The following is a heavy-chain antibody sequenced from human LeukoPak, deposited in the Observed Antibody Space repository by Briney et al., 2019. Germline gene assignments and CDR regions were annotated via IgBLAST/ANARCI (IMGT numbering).Heavy chain of an antibody. CDR2: VNSEGSST. V-gene: IGHV3-74*01. CDR1: GFTFTSYW. CDR3: ARGRYYGMDV. J-gene: IGHJ6*02. Sequence: GGSLRLSCAASGFTFTSYWMHWVRQAPGKGLVGVSRVNSEGSSTTYADSVKGRFTISRDNANNTLYLQMNSLRAEDTAVYYCARGRYYGMDVWGQGTTVTVSS.